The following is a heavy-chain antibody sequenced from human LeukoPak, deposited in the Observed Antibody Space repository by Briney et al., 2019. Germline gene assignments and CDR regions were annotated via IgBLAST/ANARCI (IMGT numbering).Heavy chain of an antibody. CDR3: ARDVNYDSSGYPFDY. D-gene: IGHD3-22*01. Sequence: ASVKVSCKASGYTFSSYGLSWVRQAPGQGLEWMGWISTYNGNTHYAQKLQDRVTMTTDTSTSTAYMELGSLRSDDTAVYYCARDVNYDSSGYPFDYWGQGTLVTVSS. CDR1: GYTFSSYG. CDR2: ISTYNGNT. J-gene: IGHJ4*02. V-gene: IGHV1-18*01.